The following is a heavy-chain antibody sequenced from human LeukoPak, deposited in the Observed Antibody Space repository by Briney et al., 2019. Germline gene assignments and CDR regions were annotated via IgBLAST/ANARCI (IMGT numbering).Heavy chain of an antibody. Sequence: SETLSLTCAVYGGSLSGYYWSWIRQPPGKGLGWIGEINHSGSTNYNPSLKSRVTISVDTSKNQFSLKLSSVTAADTAVYYCARDGGYSSRTTSRNYYYGMDVWGQGTTVTVSS. D-gene: IGHD6-13*01. V-gene: IGHV4-34*01. J-gene: IGHJ6*02. CDR2: INHSGST. CDR1: GGSLSGYY. CDR3: ARDGGYSSRTTSRNYYYGMDV.